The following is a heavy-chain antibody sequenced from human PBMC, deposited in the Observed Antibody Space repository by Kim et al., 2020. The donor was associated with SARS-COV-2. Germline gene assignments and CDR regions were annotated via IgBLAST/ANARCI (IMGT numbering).Heavy chain of an antibody. J-gene: IGHJ4*02. Sequence: SETLSLTCAVYGGSFSDYYWSWIRQPPGRGLEWIGEINHSGSTNYNPSLKSRVSISVDTSKNQFSLRVTSVTAADTALYYCARGRIDRTDYWGQGILVTVSS. CDR3: ARGRIDRTDY. CDR1: GGSFSDYY. CDR2: INHSGST. D-gene: IGHD2-15*01. V-gene: IGHV4-34*01.